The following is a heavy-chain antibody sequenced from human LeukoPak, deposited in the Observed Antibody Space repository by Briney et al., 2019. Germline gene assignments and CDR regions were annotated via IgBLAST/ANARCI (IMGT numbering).Heavy chain of an antibody. V-gene: IGHV4-34*01. CDR3: ARSYLAVAGSFFDY. CDR2: INHSGST. D-gene: IGHD6-19*01. J-gene: IGHJ4*02. Sequence: SETLSLTCTVSGGYISSYYWSWIRQPPGKGLEWIGEINHSGSTNYNPSLKSRVTISVDTSKSQFSLKLSSVTAADTAVYYCARSYLAVAGSFFDYWGQGTLVTVSS. CDR1: GGYISSYY.